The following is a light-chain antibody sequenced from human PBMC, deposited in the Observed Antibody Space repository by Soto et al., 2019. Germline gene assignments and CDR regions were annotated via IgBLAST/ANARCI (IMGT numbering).Light chain of an antibody. J-gene: IGKJ1*01. CDR3: QQYGSLPWT. CDR1: QSVSNNY. V-gene: IGKV3-20*01. CDR2: RAS. Sequence: EMVLSRSPDNQSMSPGERATLSCRASQSVSNNYLAWYQQQPGQAPRLLIFRASSRATGIPDRISGSGSGTDFTLTINRLEHEDFAVYYCQQYGSLPWTFGPGTKVDIK.